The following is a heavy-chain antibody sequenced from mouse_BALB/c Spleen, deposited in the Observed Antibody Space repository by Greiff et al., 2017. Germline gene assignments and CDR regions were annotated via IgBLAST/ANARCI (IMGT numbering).Heavy chain of an antibody. D-gene: IGHD4-1*01. CDR2: IDPANGNT. J-gene: IGHJ3*01. CDR1: GFNIKDTY. CDR3: ARDWALAY. Sequence: VQLKESGAELVKPGASVKLSCTASGFNIKDTYMHWVKQRPEQGLEWIGRIDPANGNTKYDPKFQGKATITADTSSNTAYLQLSSLTSEDTAVCYCARDWALAYWGQGTLVTVSA. V-gene: IGHV14-3*02.